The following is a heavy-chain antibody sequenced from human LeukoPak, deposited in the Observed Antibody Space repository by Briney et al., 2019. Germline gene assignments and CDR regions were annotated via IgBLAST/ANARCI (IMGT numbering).Heavy chain of an antibody. J-gene: IGHJ3*02. CDR1: GFTFSSYA. D-gene: IGHD3-22*01. CDR2: ISGSGGST. Sequence: PGGSLRLSCAASGFTFSSYAMSWVRQAPGKGLEWVSAISGSGGSTYYADSVKGRFTISRDNSKNTLYLQMNSLRAEDTAVYYCAKAYDYDSSGYGDAFDIWGQGTMVTVSS. CDR3: AKAYDYDSSGYGDAFDI. V-gene: IGHV3-23*01.